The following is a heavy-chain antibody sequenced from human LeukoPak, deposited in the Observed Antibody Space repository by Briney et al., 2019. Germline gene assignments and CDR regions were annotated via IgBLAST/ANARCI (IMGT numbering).Heavy chain of an antibody. CDR3: AREATGYSSSWYSRSNNWFDP. Sequence: SETLSLTCTVSGGSISSYYWSWIRQPPGKGLEWIGYIYYSGSTNYNPSLKSRVTISVDTSKNQFSLKPSSVTAADTAVYYCAREATGYSSSWYSRSNNWFDPWGQGTLVTVSS. J-gene: IGHJ5*02. V-gene: IGHV4-59*01. D-gene: IGHD6-13*01. CDR1: GGSISSYY. CDR2: IYYSGST.